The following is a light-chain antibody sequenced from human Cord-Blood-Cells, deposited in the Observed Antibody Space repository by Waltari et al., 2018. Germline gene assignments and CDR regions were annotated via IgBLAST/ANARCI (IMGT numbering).Light chain of an antibody. CDR1: SSDVGSYNL. CDR2: EGS. J-gene: IGLJ2*01. V-gene: IGLV2-23*01. Sequence: PASVSGSPGQSITISCTGTSSDVGSYNLVSWYQQHPGKAPKLMIYEGSKRPSGVSNRFSGSKSGNTASLTISGLQAEDEADYYCCSYAGSSTLFGGGTKLTVL. CDR3: CSYAGSSTL.